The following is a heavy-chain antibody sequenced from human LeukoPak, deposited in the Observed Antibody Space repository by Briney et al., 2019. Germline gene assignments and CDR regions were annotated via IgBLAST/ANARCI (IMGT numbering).Heavy chain of an antibody. J-gene: IGHJ6*04. CDR1: GGTFSSYA. Sequence: ASVKVSCKASGGTFSSYAISWVRQAPGQGLEWTGRIIPIFGIANYAQKFQGRVTITADASTSTAYMELSRVRSADTAVYYCARGYYYGSGSHPSYYYGIDVWGKGTTVTVSS. CDR2: IIPIFGIA. D-gene: IGHD3-10*01. V-gene: IGHV1-69*13. CDR3: ARGYYYGSGSHPSYYYGIDV.